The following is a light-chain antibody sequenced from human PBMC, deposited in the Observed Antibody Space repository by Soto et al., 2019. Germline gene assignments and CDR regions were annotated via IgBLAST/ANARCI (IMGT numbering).Light chain of an antibody. Sequence: EIVLTQSPATLSLSPGERATLSCRASQSVSNYLAWYQQKPGQAPRLLIYDVTNRATGIPARFSGSGSGTDFTLPISRLEPEDFAVYYCQSLFTFGPGTKVDIK. CDR2: DVT. J-gene: IGKJ3*01. CDR3: QSLFT. CDR1: QSVSNY. V-gene: IGKV3-11*01.